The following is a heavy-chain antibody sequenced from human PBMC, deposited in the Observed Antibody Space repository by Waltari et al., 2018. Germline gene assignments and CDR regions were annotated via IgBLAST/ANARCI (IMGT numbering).Heavy chain of an antibody. V-gene: IGHV7-4-1*02. CDR2: INTNTGSP. J-gene: IGHJ4*02. CDR1: GYNFATYA. Sequence: QVQLVQSGSEVKKPGASVNLSCMGSGYNFATYAFNWVRQAPGQGLEWMGWINTNTGSPTYAGAFTGRFVFSLDTSVNTAYLHISGLRAEDSAIYYCTSSHHSGWPDHDYWGQGTLVTVSS. CDR3: TSSHHSGWPDHDY. D-gene: IGHD6-19*01.